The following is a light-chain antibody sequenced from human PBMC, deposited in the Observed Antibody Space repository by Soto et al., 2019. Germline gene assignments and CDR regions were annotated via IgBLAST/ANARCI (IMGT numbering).Light chain of an antibody. CDR3: QSYDSRLSGVV. Sequence: QSVLTQPPSVSGAPGQRVTISCTGSSSNIGAGYDVHWYQQLPGTAPKLLIYGNSNRPSGVPDRFSGSKSGTSASLAITGLQAEDEADYYCQSYDSRLSGVVFGGGTKLTGL. CDR2: GNS. J-gene: IGLJ2*01. V-gene: IGLV1-40*01. CDR1: SSNIGAGYD.